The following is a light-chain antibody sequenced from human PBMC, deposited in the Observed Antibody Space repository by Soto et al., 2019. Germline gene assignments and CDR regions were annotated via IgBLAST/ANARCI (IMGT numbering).Light chain of an antibody. J-gene: IGKJ4*01. V-gene: IGKV3-11*01. Sequence: EIVLTQSPATLSLSPGERATLSCRASQSVSSYLAWYQQKPGQAPRLLIYDASNRATGIPARFSGSGSGTAFTFTISSLEPEEFAVYYCQQRSNWPPTFGGGTKVEIK. CDR2: DAS. CDR3: QQRSNWPPT. CDR1: QSVSSY.